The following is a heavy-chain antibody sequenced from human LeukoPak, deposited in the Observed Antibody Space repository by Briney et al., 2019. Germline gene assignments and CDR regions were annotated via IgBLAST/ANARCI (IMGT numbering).Heavy chain of an antibody. Sequence: GESLKISCKGSGYSFTSYWIGWVRQMPGKGLEWMGIIYPGDSDTRYSPPFQGQVTISADKSISTAYLQWSSLKASDTAMYYCARRGTTVTTWAAFDIWGQGTMVTVSS. CDR1: GYSFTSYW. CDR2: IYPGDSDT. D-gene: IGHD4-11*01. CDR3: ARRGTTVTTWAAFDI. V-gene: IGHV5-51*01. J-gene: IGHJ3*02.